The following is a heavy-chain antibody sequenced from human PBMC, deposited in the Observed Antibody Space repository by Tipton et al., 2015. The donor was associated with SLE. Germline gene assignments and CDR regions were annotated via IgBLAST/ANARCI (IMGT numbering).Heavy chain of an antibody. CDR2: ISGSGGST. CDR1: GFTFSSYA. V-gene: IGHV3-23*01. Sequence: SLRLSCAASGFTFSSYAMSWVRQAPGKGLEWVSAISGSGGSTYYADSVKGRFTIPRDNSKNTLYLQMNSLRAEDTAVYYCAKEGYYGSGTRDAFDIWGQGTMVTVSS. CDR3: AKEGYYGSGTRDAFDI. D-gene: IGHD3-10*01. J-gene: IGHJ3*02.